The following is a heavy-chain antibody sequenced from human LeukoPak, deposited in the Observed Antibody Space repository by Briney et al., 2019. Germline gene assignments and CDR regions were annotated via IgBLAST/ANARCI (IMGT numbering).Heavy chain of an antibody. V-gene: IGHV3-7*01. CDR3: ARGLNTSPGVDY. D-gene: IGHD1/OR15-1a*01. CDR1: GFIFSTYW. Sequence: PGGSLRLSCSASGFIFSTYWMNWVRQAPGKGLEWVANIKEDGNAKDYADSVKGRFTISRDNAKNSVFLQMNSLRDEDTAVYYCARGLNTSPGVDYWGQGTLVAVSS. CDR2: IKEDGNAK. J-gene: IGHJ4*02.